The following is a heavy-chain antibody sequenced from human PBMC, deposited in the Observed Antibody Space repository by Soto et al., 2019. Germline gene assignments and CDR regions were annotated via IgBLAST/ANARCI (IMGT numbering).Heavy chain of an antibody. D-gene: IGHD5-18*01. CDR3: ARHRDTAMVRGVLDYYYGMDV. V-gene: IGHV5-51*01. J-gene: IGHJ6*02. CDR2: IYPGDSDT. CDR1: GYSFTIYW. Sequence: GESLKISGKGSGYSFTIYWIGWVRQMPWKGLEWMGIIYPGDSDTRYSPSFQGQVTISADKSISTAYLQWSSLKASDTAMYYCARHRDTAMVRGVLDYYYGMDVWGQGTTVTVSS.